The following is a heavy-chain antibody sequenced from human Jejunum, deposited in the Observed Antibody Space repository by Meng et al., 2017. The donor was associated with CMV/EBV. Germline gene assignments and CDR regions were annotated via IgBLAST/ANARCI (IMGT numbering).Heavy chain of an antibody. D-gene: IGHD5-18*01. CDR1: GYTFTDYT. J-gene: IGHJ4*02. V-gene: IGHV1-2*06. Sequence: VSCKSSGYTFTDYTMHWVRQAPGQGLEWMGRVITNTGGTNYAQKFQGRVTMTRDTSASTGYMELNSLRSDDTAVYYCARGHNFGFQYWGQGTLVTVSS. CDR3: ARGHNFGFQY. CDR2: VITNTGGT.